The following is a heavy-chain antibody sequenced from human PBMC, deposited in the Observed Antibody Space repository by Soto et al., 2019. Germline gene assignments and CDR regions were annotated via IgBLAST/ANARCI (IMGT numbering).Heavy chain of an antibody. Sequence: VPLVESGGGLVQPGGSLRLSCAASGFTFSSYWMSWVRQAPGKGLEWVANIKQDGSEKYYVDSVKGRFTISRDNAKNSLYLQMNSLRAEDTAVYYCARDIAVAANWFGPWGQGTLVTVSS. CDR1: GFTFSSYW. J-gene: IGHJ5*02. V-gene: IGHV3-7*01. D-gene: IGHD6-19*01. CDR2: IKQDGSEK. CDR3: ARDIAVAANWFGP.